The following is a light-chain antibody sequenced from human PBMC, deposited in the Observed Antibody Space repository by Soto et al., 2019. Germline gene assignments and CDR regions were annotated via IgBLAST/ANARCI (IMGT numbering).Light chain of an antibody. CDR3: HHYHNYMYS. J-gene: IGKJ2*01. V-gene: IGKV3-15*01. Sequence: EIVMPHSPATLSLSPGERATLSCRASQSIRSNLAWYQQKPGLPPRLLIYDASTRAIGIPARFSGSGSGTEFTLTISSLQSGDSAIYYCHHYHNYMYSFGQGTKVDI. CDR1: QSIRSN. CDR2: DAS.